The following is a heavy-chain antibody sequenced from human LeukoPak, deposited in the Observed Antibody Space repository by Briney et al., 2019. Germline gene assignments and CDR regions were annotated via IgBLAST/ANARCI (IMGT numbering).Heavy chain of an antibody. J-gene: IGHJ4*02. Sequence: SETLSLTCTVSGGSISSTTYYWGWIRQPPGKGLEWIGTIYYSGTTSYNSSLKSRVTMSVDTSKNQFSLKLSSVTAADTGVYYCGRQRAGATDYWGQGTLVTVSS. CDR3: GRQRAGATDY. D-gene: IGHD1-26*01. CDR1: GGSISSTTYY. CDR2: IYYSGTT. V-gene: IGHV4-39*01.